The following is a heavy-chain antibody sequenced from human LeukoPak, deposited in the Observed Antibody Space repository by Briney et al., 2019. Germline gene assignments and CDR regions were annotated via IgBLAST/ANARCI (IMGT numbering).Heavy chain of an antibody. V-gene: IGHV1-69*01. J-gene: IGHJ1*01. CDR1: GGTFSSYG. D-gene: IGHD4-17*01. Sequence: VASVKVSCKASGGTFSSYGISWVRLAPGQGLEWMGGIIPIFGTANYAQKFQGRVTITADESTSTAYMELSSLRSEDTAVYYCARGAHGDYVSEYFQHWGQGTLVTVSS. CDR3: ARGAHGDYVSEYFQH. CDR2: IIPIFGTA.